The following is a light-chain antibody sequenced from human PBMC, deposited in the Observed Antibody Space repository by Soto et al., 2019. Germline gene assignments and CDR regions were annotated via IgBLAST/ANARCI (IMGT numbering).Light chain of an antibody. CDR1: QTIRSW. J-gene: IGKJ1*01. V-gene: IGKV1-5*03. CDR3: QHYHSYSEA. CDR2: QPS. Sequence: DIQMTQSPSTLSGAVGDRVTITCRARQTIRSWLAWYQQKPGKAPKLLIYQPSTLKSAVPSRFSRSGSGTEFTLTISSLQPDDFAPYYCQHYHSYSEAFGQGTKVDSK.